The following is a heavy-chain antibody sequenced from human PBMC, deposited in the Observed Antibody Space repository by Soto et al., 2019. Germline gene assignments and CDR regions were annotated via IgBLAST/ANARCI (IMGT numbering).Heavy chain of an antibody. Sequence: ASVKVSCKASGYSFTSYGISWVRQAPGQGLEWMGWISGYNGNTNYAQNLQGRVTLITDTSTTTVYMELRSLRSDDTAVYYCARRTRKKNHSYDNFYYDMEVWGQGTTVNLSS. CDR2: ISGYNGNT. D-gene: IGHD3-3*01. CDR1: GYSFTSYG. J-gene: IGHJ6*01. CDR3: ARRTRKKNHSYDNFYYDMEV. V-gene: IGHV1-18*01.